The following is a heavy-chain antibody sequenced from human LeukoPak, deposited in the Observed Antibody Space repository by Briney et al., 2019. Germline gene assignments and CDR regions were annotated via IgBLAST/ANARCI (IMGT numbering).Heavy chain of an antibody. CDR1: GFTFSSYG. Sequence: GRSLRLSCAASGFTFSSYGMHWVRQAPGKGLEWVAVISYDGSNKYYADSVKGRFTISRDNSKNTLYLQMNSLRAEDTAVYYCAGGEPYGYWGQGTLVTVSS. D-gene: IGHD1-14*01. CDR3: AGGEPYGY. V-gene: IGHV3-30*03. J-gene: IGHJ4*02. CDR2: ISYDGSNK.